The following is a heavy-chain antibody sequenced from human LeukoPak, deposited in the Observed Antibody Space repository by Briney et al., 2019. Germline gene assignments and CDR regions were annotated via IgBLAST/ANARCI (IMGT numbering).Heavy chain of an antibody. Sequence: GGSLRLSCAASGFTFSSYGMHWVRQAPGKGLEGVAFIRYDGSNKYYADSVKGRFTISRDNSKNTLYLQMNSLRAEDTAVYYCAKDSDILTGYYNPFDYWGQRTLVTVSS. CDR2: IRYDGSNK. J-gene: IGHJ4*02. CDR1: GFTFSSYG. V-gene: IGHV3-30*02. D-gene: IGHD3-9*01. CDR3: AKDSDILTGYYNPFDY.